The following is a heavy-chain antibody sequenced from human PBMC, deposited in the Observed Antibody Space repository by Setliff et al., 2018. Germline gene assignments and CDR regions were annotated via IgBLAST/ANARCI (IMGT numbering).Heavy chain of an antibody. J-gene: IGHJ4*02. Sequence: SETLSLTCAVSGYPISSGYYWGWIRQPPGKGLEWIGSIYHSGSTYYNPSLKSRVTISVDTSKNQFSLKLSSVTAADTAVYYCARLLAAAGGHFDYWGQGTLVTVSS. V-gene: IGHV4-38-2*01. CDR1: GYPISSGYY. D-gene: IGHD6-13*01. CDR2: IYHSGST. CDR3: ARLLAAAGGHFDY.